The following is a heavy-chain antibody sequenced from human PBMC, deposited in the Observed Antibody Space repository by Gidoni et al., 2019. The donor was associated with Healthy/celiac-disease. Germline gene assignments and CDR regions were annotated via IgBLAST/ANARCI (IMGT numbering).Heavy chain of an antibody. J-gene: IGHJ4*02. CDR1: GGSFSGYY. CDR2: INHSGST. CDR3: ARIYYYDSSGYYWDFDY. Sequence: QVQLQQWGAGLLKPSETLSLTCAVYGGSFSGYYWSWIRQPPGKGLEWIGEINHSGSTNYNPSLKSRVTISVDTSKNQFSLKLSSVTAADTAVYYCARIYYYDSSGYYWDFDYWGQGTLVTVSS. D-gene: IGHD3-22*01. V-gene: IGHV4-34*01.